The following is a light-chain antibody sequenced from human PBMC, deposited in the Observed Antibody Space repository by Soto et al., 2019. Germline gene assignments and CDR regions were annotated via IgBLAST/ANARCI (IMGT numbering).Light chain of an antibody. CDR3: QQYNKWSPLT. V-gene: IGKV3-15*01. CDR2: GAS. Sequence: EIVMTQSPATLSVSPGESVTLSCRASQSVNNNLAWYQHKPGQPPRLLIYGASNRATDIPARFSGSGSGTEFTLTISSLQSEDFAVYYCQQYNKWSPLTFGGGTKVEIK. J-gene: IGKJ4*01. CDR1: QSVNNN.